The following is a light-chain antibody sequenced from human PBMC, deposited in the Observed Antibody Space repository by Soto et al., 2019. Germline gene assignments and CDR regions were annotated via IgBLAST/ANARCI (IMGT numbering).Light chain of an antibody. Sequence: EIVLTQSPGTLSVSPGEGATLSCRASQSVTNDYVAWYQQRPGQAPRLLIYGATRRASGFPDRFTGSGSGTDFTLTINRLEPEDSAVYYCHQYIGAPWAVGQGPRVEIK. CDR3: HQYIGAPWA. J-gene: IGKJ1*01. V-gene: IGKV3-20*01. CDR1: QSVTNDY. CDR2: GAT.